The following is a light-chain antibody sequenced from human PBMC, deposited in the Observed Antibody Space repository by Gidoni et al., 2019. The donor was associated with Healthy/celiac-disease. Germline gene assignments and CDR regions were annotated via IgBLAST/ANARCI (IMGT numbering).Light chain of an antibody. CDR2: DDS. CDR1: NSGSKS. V-gene: IGLV3-21*03. CDR3: QVWDSSSDHWV. Sequence: SYVLTPPPSVSVAPGTTARITGGGNNSGSKSVHWYQQKPGQAPVLVVYDDSDRPSGIPERFSGSNSGNTATLTISRVEAGDEADYYCQVWDSSSDHWVFGGGTKLTVL. J-gene: IGLJ3*02.